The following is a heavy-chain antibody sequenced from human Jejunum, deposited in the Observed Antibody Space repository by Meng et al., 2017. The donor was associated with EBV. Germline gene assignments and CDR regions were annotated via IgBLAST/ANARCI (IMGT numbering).Heavy chain of an antibody. CDR2: INPNSGDT. CDR3: ARSYCGGDCNYNWIDP. J-gene: IGHJ5*02. V-gene: IGHV1-2*06. CDR1: GYTLTGYY. Sequence: QGQCVQSGAEVRRPGTSGRVSSKATGYTLTGYYLHGVRQAPGQGLEWMGRINPNSGDTYRAQKFQGRVTMTRDTSISTAYMELSSLTSDDTAMYYCARSYCGGDCNYNWIDPWGQGTLVTVSS. D-gene: IGHD2-21*02.